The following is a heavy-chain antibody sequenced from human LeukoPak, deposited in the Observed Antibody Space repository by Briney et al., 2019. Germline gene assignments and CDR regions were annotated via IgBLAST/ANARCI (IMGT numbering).Heavy chain of an antibody. CDR1: GGSISSYY. J-gene: IGHJ4*02. D-gene: IGHD6-13*01. V-gene: IGHV4-59*01. CDR2: IYYSGTT. CDR3: ARGVYIAAAQYGY. Sequence: TSETLSLTCTVSGGSISSYYWSWIRQPPGKGLEWIGYIYYSGTTNYNPSLKSRVTISVDTSKNQFSLRLSSVTAADTAVYYCARGVYIAAAQYGYWGQGTLVTVSS.